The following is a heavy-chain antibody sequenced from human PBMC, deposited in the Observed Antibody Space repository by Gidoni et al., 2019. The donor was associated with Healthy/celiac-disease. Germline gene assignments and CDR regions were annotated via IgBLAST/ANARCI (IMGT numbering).Heavy chain of an antibody. D-gene: IGHD5-12*01. CDR3: AKGGFGGYQLIDY. V-gene: IGHV3-23*01. J-gene: IGHJ4*02. CDR1: GVTSSSYA. CDR2: ISGSGGST. Sequence: EVQLLESGGGLVQPGGSLRLYCAASGVTSSSYAMSWVSQAPGKGLEWVSAISGSGGSTFYAASVKGRFTISRDNSKNTLYLQMNSLRAEDTAVYYCAKGGFGGYQLIDYWGQGTLVTVSS.